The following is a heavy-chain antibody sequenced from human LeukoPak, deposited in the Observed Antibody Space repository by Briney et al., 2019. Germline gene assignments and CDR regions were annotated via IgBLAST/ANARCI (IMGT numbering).Heavy chain of an antibody. D-gene: IGHD3-10*01. CDR3: ARDESSGSYYSPAWDV. Sequence: PGGSLRLSCAASGFTFSSYWMHWVRQAPGKGLMWVSRINSDGSSTSYADSVKGRFTISRDNAKNTLYLQMNSLRAEDTAVYYCARDESSGSYYSPAWDVWGKGTTVTVSS. V-gene: IGHV3-74*01. J-gene: IGHJ6*04. CDR1: GFTFSSYW. CDR2: INSDGSST.